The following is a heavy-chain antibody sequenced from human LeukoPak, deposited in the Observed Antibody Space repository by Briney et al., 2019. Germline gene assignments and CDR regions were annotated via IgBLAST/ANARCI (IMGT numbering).Heavy chain of an antibody. CDR1: GYSISSGYY. CDR3: ARGQWLVRVYFDY. J-gene: IGHJ4*02. D-gene: IGHD6-19*01. V-gene: IGHV4-38-2*01. Sequence: SETLSLTCAVSGYSISSGYYWGWIRQPPGKGLEWIGSIYHSGSTYYNPSLKSRVTISVDTSKNQFSLKLSSETAADTAVYYCARGQWLVRVYFDYWGQGTLVTVSS. CDR2: IYHSGST.